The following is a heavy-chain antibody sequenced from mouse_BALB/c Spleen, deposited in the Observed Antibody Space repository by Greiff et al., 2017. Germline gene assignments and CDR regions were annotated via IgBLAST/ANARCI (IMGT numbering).Heavy chain of an antibody. Sequence: VQLQQSGPGLVQPSQSLSITCTVSGFSLTSYGVHWVRQSPGKGLEWLGVIWSGGSTDYNAAFISRLSISKDNSKSQVFFKMNSLQANDTAIYYCARRGPCLRLSLYAMDDWGQGTSVTVSS. CDR2: IWSGGST. CDR3: ARRGPCLRLSLYAMDD. CDR1: GFSLTSYG. D-gene: IGHD3-3*01. V-gene: IGHV2-2*02. J-gene: IGHJ4*01.